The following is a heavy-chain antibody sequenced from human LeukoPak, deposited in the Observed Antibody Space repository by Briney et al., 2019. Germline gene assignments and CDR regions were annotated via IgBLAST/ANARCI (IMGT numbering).Heavy chain of an antibody. CDR3: ARELPRIGGQTDASDI. D-gene: IGHD3-16*01. V-gene: IGHV3-74*01. CDR2: IKSDGGTT. CDR1: GFTFSSYW. Sequence: TGGSLRLSCAASGFTFSSYWMHWVRQVPGKGLVWVARIKSDGGTTSYADSVKGRSTISRDNAKNTLYLQMNSLRAEDTAVYYCARELPRIGGQTDASDIWGQGTMVTVS. J-gene: IGHJ3*02.